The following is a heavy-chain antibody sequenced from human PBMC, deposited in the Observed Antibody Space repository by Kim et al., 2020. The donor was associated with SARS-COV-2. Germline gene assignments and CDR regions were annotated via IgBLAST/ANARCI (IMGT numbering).Heavy chain of an antibody. CDR3: ARDQWLHGLHDWYVDL. J-gene: IGHJ2*01. D-gene: IGHD4-4*01. Sequence: SETLSLTCTVSGGSISSYYWSWIRQPPGKGLEWIGYIYYSGSTNYNPSLKSRVTISVDTSKNQFSLKLSSVTAADTAVYYCARDQWLHGLHDWYVDLWGRGTLVSVSS. CDR2: IYYSGST. V-gene: IGHV4-59*13. CDR1: GGSISSYY.